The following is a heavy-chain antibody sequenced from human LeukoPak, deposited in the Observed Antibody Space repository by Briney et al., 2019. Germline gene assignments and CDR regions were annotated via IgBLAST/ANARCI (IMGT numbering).Heavy chain of an antibody. CDR1: GGSISSSSYY. D-gene: IGHD3-10*01. Sequence: KPSETLSLTCTVSGGSISSSSYYWGWIRQPPGKGLEWIGSIYYSGSTYYNPSLKSRVTISVDTSKNQFSLKLSSVTAADTAVYYCARGQYYYGSGSYSDYWGQGTLVTVSS. J-gene: IGHJ4*02. CDR3: ARGQYYYGSGSYSDY. CDR2: IYYSGST. V-gene: IGHV4-39*07.